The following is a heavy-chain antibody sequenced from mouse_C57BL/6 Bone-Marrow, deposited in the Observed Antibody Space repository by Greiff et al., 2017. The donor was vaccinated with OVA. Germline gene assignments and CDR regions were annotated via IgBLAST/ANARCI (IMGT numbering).Heavy chain of an antibody. CDR1: GFTFTDYY. Sequence: EVKLMESGGGLVQPGGSLSLSCAASGFTFTDYYMSWVRQPPGKALEWLGFIRNKANGYTTEYSASVKGRFTISRDNSQSILYLQMNALRAEDSATYYCARCGYYYDAMDYWGQGTSVTVSS. CDR2: IRNKANGYTT. J-gene: IGHJ4*01. CDR3: ARCGYYYDAMDY. V-gene: IGHV7-3*01. D-gene: IGHD2-3*01.